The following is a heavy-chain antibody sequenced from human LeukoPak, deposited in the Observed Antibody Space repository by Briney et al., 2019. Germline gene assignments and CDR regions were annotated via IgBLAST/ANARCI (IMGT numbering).Heavy chain of an antibody. J-gene: IGHJ4*02. CDR2: IYPGDSDT. D-gene: IGHD6-19*01. Sequence: GAALNISCQGSGYSFTSYWIGLVRPMPGKGLEWMGIIYPGDSDTRYRPSFQGQVTISADKSISTAYLQWSSLKASDTAMYYCARQRPGYEQWRAGNFDYWGQGTLVTVSS. CDR1: GYSFTSYW. V-gene: IGHV5-51*01. CDR3: ARQRPGYEQWRAGNFDY.